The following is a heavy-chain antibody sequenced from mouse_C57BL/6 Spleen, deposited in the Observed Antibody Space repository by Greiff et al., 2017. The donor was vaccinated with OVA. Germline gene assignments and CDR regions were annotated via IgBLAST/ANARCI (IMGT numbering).Heavy chain of an antibody. CDR1: GYAFSSSW. Sequence: QVQLKQSGPELVKPGASVKISCKASGYAFSSSWMNWVKQRPGKGLEWIGRIYPGDGDTNYNGKFKGQATLTADKSSSTAYMQLSSLTSEDSAVYFCAIYYAMDYWGQGTSVTVSS. CDR2: IYPGDGDT. J-gene: IGHJ4*01. V-gene: IGHV1-82*01. CDR3: AIYYAMDY.